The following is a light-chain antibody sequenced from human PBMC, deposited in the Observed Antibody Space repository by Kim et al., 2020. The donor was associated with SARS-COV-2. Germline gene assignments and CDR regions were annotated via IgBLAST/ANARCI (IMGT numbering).Light chain of an antibody. V-gene: IGKV3-20*01. CDR2: GAS. CDR1: QSVSSSY. Sequence: PGERATLACRASQSVSSSYLAWYQQKPGQAPRLLIYGASSRATGIPDRFSGSGSGTDFTLTISRLEPEDFAVYYCQQYGSSRWTFGQGTKVDIK. J-gene: IGKJ1*01. CDR3: QQYGSSRWT.